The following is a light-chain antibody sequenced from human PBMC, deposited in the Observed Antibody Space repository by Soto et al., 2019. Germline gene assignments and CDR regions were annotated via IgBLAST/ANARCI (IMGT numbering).Light chain of an antibody. Sequence: ALQMTQSPSSLSASVGDRVTITCRASQGVRDDLGWYQQKPGKAPKLLIYAASSLQSGVPSRFSGSGSGTDFTLTISSLQPEDFATYYCLQDYNYPYTFGQGTKLEIK. CDR1: QGVRDD. CDR3: LQDYNYPYT. V-gene: IGKV1-6*01. J-gene: IGKJ2*01. CDR2: AAS.